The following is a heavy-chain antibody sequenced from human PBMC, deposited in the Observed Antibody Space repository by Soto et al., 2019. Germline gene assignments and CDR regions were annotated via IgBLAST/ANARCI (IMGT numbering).Heavy chain of an antibody. CDR2: IIPIFGTV. D-gene: IGHD3-3*01. CDR3: ARDRRIYYDFWSGHYGMDV. Sequence: SVKVSCKASGGTFSSYAISWVRQAPGQGLEWMGGIIPIFGTVNYAQKFQGRVTITADKSTSTAYMELSSLRSEDTAVYYCARDRRIYYDFWSGHYGMDVWGQGTTVTVSS. V-gene: IGHV1-69*06. CDR1: GGTFSSYA. J-gene: IGHJ6*02.